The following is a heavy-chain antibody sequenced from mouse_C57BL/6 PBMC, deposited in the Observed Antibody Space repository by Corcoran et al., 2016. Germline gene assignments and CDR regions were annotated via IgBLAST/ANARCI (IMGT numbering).Heavy chain of an antibody. CDR3: AREAFYYYGSPWYFDV. V-gene: IGHV1-26*01. CDR1: GYTFTDYY. CDR2: INPNNGGT. J-gene: IGHJ1*03. D-gene: IGHD1-1*01. Sequence: EVQLQQSGPELVKPGASVKISCKASGYTFTDYYMNWVKQSHGKSLEWIGDINPNNGGTSYNQKFKGKATLTVDKSSSTAYMELRSLTSEDSAVYYCAREAFYYYGSPWYFDVWGTGTTVTVSS.